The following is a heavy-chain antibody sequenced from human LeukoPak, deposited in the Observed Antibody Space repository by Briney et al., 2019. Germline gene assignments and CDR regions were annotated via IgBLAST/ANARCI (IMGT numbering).Heavy chain of an antibody. Sequence: PGGSLRLSCSASGFTFSSYPMHWVRQAPGKGLEYVSVISSNGGSTYYADSVKGRFTISRDNSKNTLYLQMSSLRAEDTAVCYCVNVGTYSSTPYYYYGMDVWGQGTTVTVSS. J-gene: IGHJ6*02. CDR2: ISSNGGST. CDR1: GFTFSSYP. D-gene: IGHD6-13*01. V-gene: IGHV3-64D*09. CDR3: VNVGTYSSTPYYYYGMDV.